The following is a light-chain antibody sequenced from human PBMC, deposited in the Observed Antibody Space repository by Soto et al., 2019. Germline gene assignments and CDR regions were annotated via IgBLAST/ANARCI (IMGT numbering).Light chain of an antibody. CDR3: QQCYNCSKT. V-gene: IGKV3-15*01. J-gene: IGKJ1*01. Sequence: DIALTQSPDTLSVSAGERATITCLASQSVSTYLPWYQQKPGQAPRLLIYGASTRATGIPARFSGSGSGTEFTLTISSLQSEDFAVYYCQQCYNCSKTFGQGTKVDI. CDR2: GAS. CDR1: QSVSTY.